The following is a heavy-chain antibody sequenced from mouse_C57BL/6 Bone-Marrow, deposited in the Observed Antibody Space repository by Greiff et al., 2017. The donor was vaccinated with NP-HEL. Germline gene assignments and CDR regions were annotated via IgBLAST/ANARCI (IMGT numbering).Heavy chain of an antibody. Sequence: QVQLQQSGAELARPGASVKLSCKASGYTFTSYGISWVKQRTGQGLEWIGEIYPRSGNTYYNEKFKGKATLTADKSSSTAYMELRSLTSEDSAVYFCARSYYYGSSYDYTMDYWGRGTAVTVSA. CDR2: IYPRSGNT. CDR1: GYTFTSYG. D-gene: IGHD1-1*01. V-gene: IGHV1-81*01. J-gene: IGHJ4*01. CDR3: ARSYYYGSSYDYTMDY.